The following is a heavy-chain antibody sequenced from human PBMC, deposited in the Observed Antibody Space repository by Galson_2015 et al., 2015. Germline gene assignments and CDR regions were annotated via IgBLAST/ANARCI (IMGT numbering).Heavy chain of an antibody. CDR1: GFTFSSYA. D-gene: IGHD6-19*01. J-gene: IGHJ4*02. CDR2: ISGSGGST. CDR3: AKDGTVAGTFFDY. V-gene: IGHV3-23*01. Sequence: SLRLSCVASGFTFSSYAMSWVRQAPGKGLEWVSAISGSGGSTYYADSVKGRFTISRDNSKNTLYLQMNSLRAEDTAVYYCAKDGTVAGTFFDYWGQGTLVTVSS.